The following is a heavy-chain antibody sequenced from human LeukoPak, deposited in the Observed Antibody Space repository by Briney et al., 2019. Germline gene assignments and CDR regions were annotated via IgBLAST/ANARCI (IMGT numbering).Heavy chain of an antibody. J-gene: IGHJ6*02. Sequence: GGSLRLSCAASGFTFSSYGMHWVRQAPGKGLEWVAVIWYDGSNKYYADSVKGRFTISRDNSKNTLYLQMNSLRAEDTAVYYCAREDSSSYYYYGMDVWGQGPTVTVSS. D-gene: IGHD6-6*01. CDR1: GFTFSSYG. CDR2: IWYDGSNK. V-gene: IGHV3-33*01. CDR3: AREDSSSYYYYGMDV.